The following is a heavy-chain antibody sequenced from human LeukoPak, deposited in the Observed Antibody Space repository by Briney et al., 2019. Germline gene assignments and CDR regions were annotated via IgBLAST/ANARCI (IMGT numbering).Heavy chain of an antibody. Sequence: GGSLRLSCAASGFTFSSYGMHWVRQAPGKGLEWVAFIRYDGSNKYYADSVKGRFTISRDNAKNSLYLQMNSLRAEDTAVYYCARDSSIAVQYNWFDPWGQGTLVTVSS. CDR3: ARDSSIAVQYNWFDP. V-gene: IGHV3-30*02. CDR1: GFTFSSYG. D-gene: IGHD6-19*01. J-gene: IGHJ5*02. CDR2: IRYDGSNK.